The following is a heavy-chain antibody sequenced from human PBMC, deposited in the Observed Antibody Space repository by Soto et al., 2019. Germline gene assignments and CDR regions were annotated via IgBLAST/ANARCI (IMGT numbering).Heavy chain of an antibody. V-gene: IGHV3-21*06. Sequence: GGSLRLSCAASGFTFSSYSMNWVRQAPGKGLEWVSCISSSRSYIYYADSVKGRFSISRDNAKNSLYLQVNSLRAEDTAVYYCARGTADYYDSSGYFEYWGQGTQVTVSS. CDR2: ISSSRSYI. D-gene: IGHD3-22*01. CDR1: GFTFSSYS. CDR3: ARGTADYYDSSGYFEY. J-gene: IGHJ4*02.